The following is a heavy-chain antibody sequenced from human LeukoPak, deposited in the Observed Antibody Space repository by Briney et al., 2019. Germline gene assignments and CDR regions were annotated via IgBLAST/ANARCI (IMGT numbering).Heavy chain of an antibody. CDR1: GGSFSGYY. CDR2: INHSGST. CDR3: STRWLVSDAFDI. J-gene: IGHJ3*02. Sequence: SETLSLTCAVYGGSFSGYYWSWIRQPPGKGLEWIGEINHSGSTNYNPSLKSRVTISVDTSKNQFSLKLSSVTAADTAVYYCSTRWLVSDAFDIWGQGTMVTVSS. D-gene: IGHD6-19*01. V-gene: IGHV4-34*01.